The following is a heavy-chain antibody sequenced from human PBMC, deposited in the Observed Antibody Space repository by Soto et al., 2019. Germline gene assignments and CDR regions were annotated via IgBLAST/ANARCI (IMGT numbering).Heavy chain of an antibody. D-gene: IGHD1-26*01. J-gene: IGHJ5*02. V-gene: IGHV4-39*06. Sequence: PSETLSLTCTVSNDSIRSGTYYWAWIRQPPGRGLEWIGSLSYLGTTDYNPSLKSRVTISIDTSKNQFTLKLTSVTAADTAVYYCASGSGGSASGSGGSYPHWFDPWGQGTLVTVSS. CDR1: NDSIRSGTYY. CDR2: LSYLGTT. CDR3: ASGSGGSASGSGGSYPHWFDP.